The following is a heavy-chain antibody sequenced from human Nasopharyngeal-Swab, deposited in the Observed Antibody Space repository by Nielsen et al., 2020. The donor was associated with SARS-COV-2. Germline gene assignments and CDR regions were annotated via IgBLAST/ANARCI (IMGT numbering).Heavy chain of an antibody. CDR2: MNPNSGNT. CDR3: ARAEYYYYYMDV. V-gene: IGHV1-8*01. CDR1: GYTFTSYD. J-gene: IGHJ6*03. Sequence: ASVKVSCKASGYTFTSYDINWVRQDTGQGLEWMGWMNPNSGNTGYAQKFQGRVTMTRNTSISTAYMELSSLRSEDTAVYYCARAEYYYYYMDVWGKGTTVTVSS.